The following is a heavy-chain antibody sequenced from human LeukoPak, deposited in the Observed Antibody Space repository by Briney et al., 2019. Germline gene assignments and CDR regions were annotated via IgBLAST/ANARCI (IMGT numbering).Heavy chain of an antibody. J-gene: IGHJ3*02. Sequence: GGSLRLSCAASGLTFSSYWMSWVRQAPGKGLEWVANIKQDGSEKYYVDSVKGRFTISRDNAKNSLYLQMNSLRAEDTAVYYCARNEAFDIWGQGTMVTVSS. V-gene: IGHV3-7*01. CDR3: ARNEAFDI. CDR1: GLTFSSYW. CDR2: IKQDGSEK.